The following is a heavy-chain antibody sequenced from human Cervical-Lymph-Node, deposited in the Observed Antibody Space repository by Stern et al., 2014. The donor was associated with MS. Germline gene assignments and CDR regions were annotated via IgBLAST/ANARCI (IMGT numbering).Heavy chain of an antibody. J-gene: IGHJ4*02. D-gene: IGHD2-15*01. CDR3: ARHMLTGGPPRFDY. CDR2: IRYAGNDK. CDR1: EFPFTNFG. V-gene: IGHV3-33*01. Sequence: VQLVESGGGVVHPAKSLRLSCAASEFPFTNFGFHWVRQAPGKGLEWVASIRYAGNDKFYSESVKGRFTISRDDSKNTLYLEMNSLRADDTALYYCARHMLTGGPPRFDYWGQGTLVTVSS.